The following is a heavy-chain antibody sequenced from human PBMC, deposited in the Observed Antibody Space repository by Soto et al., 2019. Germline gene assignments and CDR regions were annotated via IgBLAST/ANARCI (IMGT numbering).Heavy chain of an antibody. J-gene: IGHJ6*02. CDR3: AGRGGLRWGNYGMDV. V-gene: IGHV4-59*01. CDR2: IYYSGST. D-gene: IGHD4-17*01. CDR1: GGSISSYY. Sequence: QVQLQESGPGLVKPSETLSLTCTVSGGSISSYYWSWIRQPPGKGLEWIGYIYYSGSTNYNPSLTAAVTTXXDXSXXRFSRQRSSVTAADTAVYDCAGRGGLRWGNYGMDVWGQGTTVTVSS.